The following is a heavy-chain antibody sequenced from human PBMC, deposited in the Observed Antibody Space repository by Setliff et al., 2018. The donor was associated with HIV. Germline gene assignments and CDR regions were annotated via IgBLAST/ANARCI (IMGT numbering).Heavy chain of an antibody. J-gene: IGHJ4*02. V-gene: IGHV3-49*03. D-gene: IGHD1-26*01. Sequence: GGSLRLSCTTSGFTFGDYAMNWFRQAPGKGLEWVGFIRTNSYGGTTEYAASVKGRFTISRDDSKSIVYVQMNSLKTEDTAVYYCTTDLGGSYHGWNYWGQGTLVTVSS. CDR3: TTDLGGSYHGWNY. CDR1: GFTFGDYA. CDR2: IRTNSYGGTT.